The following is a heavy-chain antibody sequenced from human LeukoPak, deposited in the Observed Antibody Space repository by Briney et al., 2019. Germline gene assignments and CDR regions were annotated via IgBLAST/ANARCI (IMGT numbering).Heavy chain of an antibody. Sequence: PSETLSLTCSVSGGSISGYYWSWIRQPPGKGLEWIGFFYYTGTARYNPSLRSRVSMSSDTSTNLFSLQLTSVTAADTAVYYCARASRAVADEGYDRWGQGTRVTVSS. J-gene: IGHJ4*02. CDR3: ARASRAVADEGYDR. D-gene: IGHD6-19*01. V-gene: IGHV4-59*01. CDR2: FYYTGTA. CDR1: GGSISGYY.